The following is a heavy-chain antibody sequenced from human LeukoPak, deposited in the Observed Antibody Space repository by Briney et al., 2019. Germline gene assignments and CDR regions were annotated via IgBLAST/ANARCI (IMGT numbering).Heavy chain of an antibody. Sequence: GGSLRLSCVVCGFTFSDYYMNWIRQAPGGGLEGVSYISGSGSDLFYADSVKGRFTISRDNAKNSLYLQMNSLRAEDTAVYYCARSIGSYYTMDVWGQGTTVTVSS. CDR1: GFTFSDYY. CDR3: ARSIGSYYTMDV. J-gene: IGHJ6*02. V-gene: IGHV3-11*01. CDR2: ISGSGSDL. D-gene: IGHD3-22*01.